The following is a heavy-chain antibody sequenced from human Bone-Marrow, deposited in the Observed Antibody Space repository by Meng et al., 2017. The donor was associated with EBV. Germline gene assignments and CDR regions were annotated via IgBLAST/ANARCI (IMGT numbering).Heavy chain of an antibody. J-gene: IGHJ4*02. V-gene: IGHV1-69*12. CDR1: GGTFSSYA. CDR2: LIPMFGAP. Sequence: QVKLGQSAAEVKKPGSSVKVSCKTSGGTFSSYAISWVRQAPGQGLEWMGGLIPMFGAPNYAQKFQDRVTITADESTSTHYMDLTSLRSEDTAVYYCASESGRGYTPDYWGQGTLVTVSS. CDR3: ASESGRGYTPDY. D-gene: IGHD5-12*01.